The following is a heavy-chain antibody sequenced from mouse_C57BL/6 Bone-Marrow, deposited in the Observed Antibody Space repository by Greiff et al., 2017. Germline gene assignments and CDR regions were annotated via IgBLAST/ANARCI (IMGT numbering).Heavy chain of an antibody. Sequence: QVQLQQPGAELVRPGTSVKLSCKATGYTFTRYWMHWVKQRPGQGLVWIGVIDPSDSYPNYNQKLKGKATLTVDTSSSTAYMLLSSLTSEDSAVYYCARLGAWYDDSSLYWGQGTTRTVSS. V-gene: IGHV1-59*01. CDR1: GYTFTRYW. D-gene: IGHD1-1*01. J-gene: IGHJ2*01. CDR2: IDPSDSYP. CDR3: ARLGAWYDDSSLY.